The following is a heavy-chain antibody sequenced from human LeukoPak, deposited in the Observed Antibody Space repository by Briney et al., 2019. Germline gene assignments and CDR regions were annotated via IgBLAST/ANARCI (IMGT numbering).Heavy chain of an antibody. CDR3: ARSGGLQKFDY. D-gene: IGHD4-11*01. CDR1: EVTFRNYA. Sequence: GGSLRLSCAASEVTFRNYAVHWVRQVPGKGLQWVAVISYDGNTIHYADSVKGRFIISRDTSKSTLYLQMNSLRAEDTAVYYCARSGGLQKFDYWGQGTLVTVSS. V-gene: IGHV3-30-3*01. J-gene: IGHJ4*02. CDR2: ISYDGNTI.